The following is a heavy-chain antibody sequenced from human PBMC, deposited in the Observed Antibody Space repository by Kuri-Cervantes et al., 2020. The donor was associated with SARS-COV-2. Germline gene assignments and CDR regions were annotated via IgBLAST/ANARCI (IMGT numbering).Heavy chain of an antibody. CDR3: ARHGGRSGSYDPRMDY. CDR1: GYSFTSYW. CDR2: IYPGDSDT. Sequence: KVSCKGSGYSFTSYWIGWVRQMPGKGLEWMGIIYPGDSDTRYSPSFQGQVTISADKSISTAYLQWSSLKASDTAMYYCARHGGRSGSYDPRMDYWGQGTLVTDSS. J-gene: IGHJ4*02. D-gene: IGHD1-26*01. V-gene: IGHV5-51*01.